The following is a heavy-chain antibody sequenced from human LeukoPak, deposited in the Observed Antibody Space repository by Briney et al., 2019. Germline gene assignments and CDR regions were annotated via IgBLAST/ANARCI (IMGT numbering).Heavy chain of an antibody. V-gene: IGHV3-30*18. D-gene: IGHD3-10*01. CDR2: ISYDGSNK. CDR1: GFTFSSYG. CDR3: AKDRRIIWFGELSPLDY. J-gene: IGHJ4*02. Sequence: GGSLRLSCAASGFTFSSYGMHWVRQAPGKGLEWVAVISYDGSNKYYADSVKGRFTISRDNSKNTLYLQMNSLRAEDTAVYYCAKDRRIIWFGELSPLDYWGQGTLVTVSS.